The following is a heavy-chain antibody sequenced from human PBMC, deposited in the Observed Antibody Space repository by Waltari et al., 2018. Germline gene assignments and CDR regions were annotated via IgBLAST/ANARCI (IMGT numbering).Heavy chain of an antibody. CDR3: AKDSELYSSSIFAFDI. CDR1: GFTFSSYA. V-gene: IGHV3-23*01. CDR2: ISGSGGST. Sequence: VQLLESGGGLVQPGGSLRLSCAASGFTFSSYAMSCVRPAPGKGLEWVSAISGSGGSTYYADSVKGRFTISRDNSKNTLYLQMNSLRAEDTAVYYCAKDSELYSSSIFAFDIWGQGTMVTVSS. J-gene: IGHJ3*02. D-gene: IGHD6-6*01.